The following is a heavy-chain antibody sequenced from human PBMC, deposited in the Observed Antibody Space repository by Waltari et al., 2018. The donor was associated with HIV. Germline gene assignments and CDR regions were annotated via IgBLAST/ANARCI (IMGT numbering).Heavy chain of an antibody. J-gene: IGHJ3*02. CDR2: IYWDDDK. D-gene: IGHD3-22*01. V-gene: IGHV2-5*02. CDR3: AHRRPFTYYYDSSGYYLDAFDI. CDR1: GFSLSTSGVG. Sequence: QITLKESGPTLVKPTQTLTLTCTFSGFSLSTSGVGVGWIRQPPGKALEWLALIYWDDDKRYSPSLKSRLTITKDTSKNQVVLTMTNMDPVDTATYYCAHRRPFTYYYDSSGYYLDAFDIWGQGTMVTVSS.